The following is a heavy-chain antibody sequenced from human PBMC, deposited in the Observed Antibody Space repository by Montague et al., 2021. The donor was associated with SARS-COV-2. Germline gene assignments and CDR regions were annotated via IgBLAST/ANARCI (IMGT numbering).Heavy chain of an antibody. CDR1: GFTFSSYW. Sequence: SLRLSCAASGFTFSSYWTSWVRQAPGKGLEWVANIKQDGSEKYYVDSVKGRFTISRDNAKNPLYLQMNSLRAEDTAVYYCARDGGLGFDYWGQGTLVTVSS. CDR2: IKQDGSEK. V-gene: IGHV3-7*01. CDR3: ARDGGLGFDY. J-gene: IGHJ4*02. D-gene: IGHD4-23*01.